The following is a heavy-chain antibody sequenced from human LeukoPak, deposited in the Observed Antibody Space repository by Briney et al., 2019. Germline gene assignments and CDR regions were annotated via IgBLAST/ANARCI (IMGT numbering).Heavy chain of an antibody. Sequence: GASVKVSCKASGYTFTSYGISWVRQAPGQGREWMGWISAYNGNTNYAQKLQGRVTMTTDTSTSTAYMELRSLRSDDTAVYYCARVSYVVAVAEGYYYMDVWGKGTTVTASS. CDR3: ARVSYVVAVAEGYYYMDV. V-gene: IGHV1-18*01. D-gene: IGHD6-19*01. CDR1: GYTFTSYG. CDR2: ISAYNGNT. J-gene: IGHJ6*03.